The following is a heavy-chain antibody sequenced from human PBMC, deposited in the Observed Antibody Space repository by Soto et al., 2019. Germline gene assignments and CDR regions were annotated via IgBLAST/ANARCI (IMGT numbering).Heavy chain of an antibody. V-gene: IGHV3-23*01. Sequence: GGSLRLSCAASGVTFSSYAMTWVRQAPGKGLEWVSAISGSGGSTYYADSVKGRFTISRDNSKNTLYLQMNSLRAEDTAMYYCAKGLGASMVRGVTNFDYWGQGTLVTVSS. CDR1: GVTFSSYA. CDR2: ISGSGGST. CDR3: AKGLGASMVRGVTNFDY. D-gene: IGHD3-10*01. J-gene: IGHJ4*02.